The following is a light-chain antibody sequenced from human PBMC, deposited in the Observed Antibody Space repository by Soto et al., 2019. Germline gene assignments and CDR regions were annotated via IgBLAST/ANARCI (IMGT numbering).Light chain of an antibody. Sequence: QSVLTQPPSASGTPGQRVTISCSGSSSNIGSYNVNWFQQRPGTAPKLLIYGHNQRPSGVPDRFSGSKSGTSAYLAISGLQSEDEADYYCAAWDDSLNGRVFGGGTKLTVL. CDR2: GHN. CDR1: SSNIGSYN. V-gene: IGLV1-44*01. J-gene: IGLJ3*02. CDR3: AAWDDSLNGRV.